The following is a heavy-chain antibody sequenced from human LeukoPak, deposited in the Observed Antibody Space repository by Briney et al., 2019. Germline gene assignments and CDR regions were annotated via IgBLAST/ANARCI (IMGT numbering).Heavy chain of an antibody. CDR1: GGSISSGGYY. CDR2: IYHSGST. V-gene: IGHV4-30-2*01. CDR3: ARVPSVRGDPLFDY. Sequence: PSETLSLTCTVSGGSISSGGYYWSWIRQPPGKGLEWIGYIYHSGSTYYNPSLKSRVTISVDRSKNQFSLKLSSVTAADTAVYYCARVPSVRGDPLFDYWGQGTLVTVSS. D-gene: IGHD3-10*01. J-gene: IGHJ4*02.